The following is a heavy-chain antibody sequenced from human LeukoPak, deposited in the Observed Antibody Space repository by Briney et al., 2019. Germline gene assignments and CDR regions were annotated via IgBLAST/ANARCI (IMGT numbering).Heavy chain of an antibody. J-gene: IGHJ4*02. CDR2: ISSSSSTI. CDR1: GFTFSTYN. D-gene: IGHD3-16*01. V-gene: IGHV3-48*01. CDR3: ARGFPVISWGFDY. Sequence: PGGSLRLSCAASGFTFSTYNMNWVRQAPGKGLEWVSYISSSSSTIYYADSVKGRFTISRDNSKNTLYLQMNSLRAEDTAVYYCARGFPVISWGFDYWGQGTLVTVSS.